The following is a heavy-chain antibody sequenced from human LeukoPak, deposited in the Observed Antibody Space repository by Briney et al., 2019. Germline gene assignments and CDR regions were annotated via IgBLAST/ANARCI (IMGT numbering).Heavy chain of an antibody. J-gene: IGHJ4*02. CDR3: ARASGVSVPAGY. CDR2: ISSSGSTI. D-gene: IGHD2-8*01. Sequence: GGSLRLFCVASGFTLSSYEINWVRQAPGKGPEWNSHISSSGSTIYYADFLRGRFTISRDNAKNSVYLQMNSLRAEDTAVYYCARASGVSVPAGYWGQGTLVTVSS. CDR1: GFTLSSYE. V-gene: IGHV3-48*03.